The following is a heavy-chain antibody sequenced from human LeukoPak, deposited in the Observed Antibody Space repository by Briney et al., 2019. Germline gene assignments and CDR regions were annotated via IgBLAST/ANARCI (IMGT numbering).Heavy chain of an antibody. V-gene: IGHV1-2*02. CDR2: INPHSGGT. CDR1: GYTLSDYY. D-gene: IGHD6-25*01. CDR3: ARGPSGWYFDY. Sequence: ASVKVSCKASGYTLSDYYMHWVRQAPGEGLEWMGWINPHSGGTKNAQKFEGRVTMTRDTSISAVYMEVSRLRSDDTAVYYCARGPSGWYFDYWAREPWSPSPQ. J-gene: IGHJ4*02.